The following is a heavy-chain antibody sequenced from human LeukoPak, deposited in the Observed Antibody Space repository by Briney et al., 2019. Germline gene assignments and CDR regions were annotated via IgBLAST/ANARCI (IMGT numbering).Heavy chain of an antibody. J-gene: IGHJ4*02. CDR3: AKLGYLHYYDSSGPDY. Sequence: PGGSLTLSCAASGFTFSTYGMHWVRQAPGKGLEWVAFIRNDGSDKYYADSVKGRCTISRDNSKKTLYLQMNSLRAEDTAIYYCAKLGYLHYYDSSGPDYWGQGTLVTVSS. V-gene: IGHV3-30*02. CDR1: GFTFSTYG. D-gene: IGHD3-22*01. CDR2: IRNDGSDK.